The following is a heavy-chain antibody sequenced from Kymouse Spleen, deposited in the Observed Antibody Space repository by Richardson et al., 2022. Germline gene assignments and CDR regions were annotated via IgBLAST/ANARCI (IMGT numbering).Heavy chain of an antibody. J-gene: IGHJ4*02. CDR2: ISWNSGSI. D-gene: IGHD1-7*01. CDR1: GFTFDDYA. Sequence: EVQLVESGGGLVQPGRSLRLSCAASGFTFDDYAMHWVRQAPGKGLEWVSGISWNSGSIGYADSVKGRFTISRDNAKNSLYLQMNSLRAEDTALYYCAKARYNWNSLFDYWGQGTLVTVSS. V-gene: IGHV3-9*01. CDR3: AKARYNWNSLFDY.